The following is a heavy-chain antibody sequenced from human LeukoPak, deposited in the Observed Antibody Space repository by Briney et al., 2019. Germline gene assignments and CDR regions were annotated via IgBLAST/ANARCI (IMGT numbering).Heavy chain of an antibody. Sequence: GGSLRLSCEASGFTFSSYWMSWVRQAPGKGLEWVANIKQDESERYYVDSVKGRFTISRDNAKNSLYLQMNSRRAEDTAVYYCARLSDSISCFGFDIWGQGTTVTVSS. V-gene: IGHV3-7*01. J-gene: IGHJ3*02. CDR2: IKQDESER. D-gene: IGHD2-2*01. CDR1: GFTFSSYW. CDR3: ARLSDSISCFGFDI.